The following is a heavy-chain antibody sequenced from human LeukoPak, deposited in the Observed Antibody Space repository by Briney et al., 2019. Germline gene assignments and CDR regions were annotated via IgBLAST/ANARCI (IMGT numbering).Heavy chain of an antibody. CDR1: GCSFSSYS. V-gene: IGHV3-21*01. CDR3: ARDLTVGASHKSDY. D-gene: IGHD4-11*01. Sequence: GGSLRLSCAASGCSFSSYSLNWDRQAPGKGLEWVSFISSSSSYIFYADSVKGRFTISRDNDKNSLFLQMDSLRVEDTAVYFCARDLTVGASHKSDYWGQGTLVTVSS. CDR2: ISSSSSYI. J-gene: IGHJ4*02.